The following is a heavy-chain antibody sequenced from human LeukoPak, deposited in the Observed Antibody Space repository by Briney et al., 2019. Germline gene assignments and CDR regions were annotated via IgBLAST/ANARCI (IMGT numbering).Heavy chain of an antibody. Sequence: SETLSLTCNVSGGSITSNNYFWSWIRQPPGEGLEWIGSIRYNGGAYYNPSLQSRATMSVDTSKDQFSLRLSSVTAPDTAIYYCAREVIAPADSDAFDIWGQGTMVTVS. V-gene: IGHV4-30-4*01. CDR2: IRYNGGA. J-gene: IGHJ3*02. D-gene: IGHD2-21*01. CDR3: AREVIAPADSDAFDI. CDR1: GGSITSNNYF.